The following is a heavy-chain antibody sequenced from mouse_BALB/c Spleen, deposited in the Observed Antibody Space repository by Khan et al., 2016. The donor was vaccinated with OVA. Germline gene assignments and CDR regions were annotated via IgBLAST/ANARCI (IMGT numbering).Heavy chain of an antibody. V-gene: IGHV1-20*02. CDR2: INPYNGDT. Sequence: EVQLQQSGPELVKPGASVKISCKASGYSFTGYFMNWVMQSHGKSLEWIGRINPYNGDTFYNQKFKGKATLTVDKSSSTAHMELRSLASEDSAVYYCARWGLLRTFDDWGQGTTLTVAS. J-gene: IGHJ2*01. D-gene: IGHD1-1*01. CDR3: ARWGLLRTFDD. CDR1: GYSFTGYF.